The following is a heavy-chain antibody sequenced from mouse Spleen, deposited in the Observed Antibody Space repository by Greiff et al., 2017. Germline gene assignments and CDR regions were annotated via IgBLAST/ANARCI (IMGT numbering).Heavy chain of an antibody. CDR1: GYTFTDYW. D-gene: IGHD1-1*01. Sequence: QVQLQQPGAELVMPGASVKMSCKASGYTFTDYWMHWVKQRPGQGLEWIGAIDTSDSYTSYNQKFKGKATLTVDESSSTAYMQLSSLTSEDSAVYYCARSTTGMDYWGQGTSVTVSS. V-gene: IGHV1-69*01. J-gene: IGHJ4*01. CDR2: IDTSDSYT. CDR3: ARSTTGMDY.